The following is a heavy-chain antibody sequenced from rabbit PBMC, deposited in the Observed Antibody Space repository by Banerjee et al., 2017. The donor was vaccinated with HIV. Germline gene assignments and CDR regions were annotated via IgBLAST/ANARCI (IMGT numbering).Heavy chain of an antibody. V-gene: IGHV1S40*01. J-gene: IGHJ4*01. Sequence: WVRQAPGKGLEWIACINAVTGKAVYASWAKGRFTISKTSSTTVTLLMPTLTVADTATYFCARGFSGYGGYGYAALNLWGPGTLVTVS. D-gene: IGHD6-1*01. CDR2: INAVTGKA. CDR3: ARGFSGYGGYGYAALNL.